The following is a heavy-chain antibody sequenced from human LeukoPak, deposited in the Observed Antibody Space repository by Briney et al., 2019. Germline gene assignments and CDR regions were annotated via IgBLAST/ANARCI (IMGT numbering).Heavy chain of an antibody. CDR3: AKRGVVIRVILVGFHKEAYYFDS. V-gene: IGHV3-23*01. J-gene: IGHJ4*02. Sequence: GGSLRLSCAVSGITLSNYGMSWVRQAPGKGLEWVAGISGSGGSTNYADSVKGRFTISRDNPKNTLYRQMNSLRAEDTAVYFCAKRGVVIRVILVGFHKEAYYFDSWGQGALVTVSS. CDR1: GITLSNYG. CDR2: ISGSGGST. D-gene: IGHD3-22*01.